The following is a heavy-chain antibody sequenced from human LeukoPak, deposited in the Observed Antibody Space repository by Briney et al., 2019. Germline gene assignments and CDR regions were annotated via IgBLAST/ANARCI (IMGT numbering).Heavy chain of an antibody. Sequence: GGSLRLSCAASGFTVSSNYMSWVRQAPGKGLGWVSVIYSGGSTYYADSVKGRFTISRDNSKNTLYLQMNSLGAEDTAVYYCARFSSNGVSEFAYWGQGTLVTVSS. CDR2: IYSGGST. CDR1: GFTVSSNY. D-gene: IGHD2-8*01. J-gene: IGHJ4*02. V-gene: IGHV3-66*02. CDR3: ARFSSNGVSEFAY.